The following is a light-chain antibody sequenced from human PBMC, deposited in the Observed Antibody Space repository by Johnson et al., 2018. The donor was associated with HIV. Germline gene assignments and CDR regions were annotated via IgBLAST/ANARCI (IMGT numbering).Light chain of an antibody. CDR3: ESCDSSLSTGSYG. CDR1: SSNIGNNY. J-gene: IGLJ1*01. CDR2: DNN. V-gene: IGLV1-51*01. Sequence: QSVLTQPPSVSAAPGQKVTISCSGSSSNIGNNYVSWYQQVPGTAPKLHIYDNNKRPSGIPDRFSGSKSGPSATLDITGLPTGDDGDYYCESCDSSLSTGSYGFGTGTKFTVL.